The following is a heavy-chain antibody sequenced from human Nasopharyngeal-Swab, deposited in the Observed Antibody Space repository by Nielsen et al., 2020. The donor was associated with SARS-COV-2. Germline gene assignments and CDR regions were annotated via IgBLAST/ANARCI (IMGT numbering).Heavy chain of an antibody. CDR3: AKDLVGSFDY. V-gene: IGHV3-23*01. CDR1: GFTFNDFW. Sequence: GESLKISCVASGFTFNDFWMTWVRQAPGKGLEWVSAISGSGGSTYYADSVKGRFTISRDNSKNTLYLQMNSLRAEDTAVYYCAKDLVGSFDYWGQGTLVTVSS. CDR2: ISGSGGST. D-gene: IGHD2-15*01. J-gene: IGHJ4*02.